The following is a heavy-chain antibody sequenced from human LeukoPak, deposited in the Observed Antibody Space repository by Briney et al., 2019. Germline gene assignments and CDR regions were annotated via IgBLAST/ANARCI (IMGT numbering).Heavy chain of an antibody. CDR3: ARPTSGWSALDY. V-gene: IGHV3-66*02. J-gene: IGHJ4*02. Sequence: GGSLRLSCAASGFTVSSNYMSWVRRARGKGLEWVSVIYGGGSTYYADSVKGRFTISRDNSKNTLYLQMNSLRTEDTAVYYCARPTSGWSALDYWGQGTLVTVSS. D-gene: IGHD6-19*01. CDR2: IYGGGST. CDR1: GFTVSSNY.